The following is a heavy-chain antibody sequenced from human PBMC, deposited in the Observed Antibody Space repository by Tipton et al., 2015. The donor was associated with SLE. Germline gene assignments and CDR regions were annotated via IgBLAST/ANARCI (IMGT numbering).Heavy chain of an antibody. CDR3: AKGYGRGTEYFDL. D-gene: IGHD1-1*01. Sequence: QLVQSGGGLTQPGGSLRLSCAASGFTSSGSGMHWVRQAPGKGLEWVGRMRTKGDSYATAYAASVEGRFTISREDSKNMAYLQMNSLKTEDTAVYYCAKGYGRGTEYFDLWGRGTLVTVSS. CDR1: GFTSSGSG. V-gene: IGHV3-73*01. CDR2: MRTKGDSYAT. J-gene: IGHJ2*01.